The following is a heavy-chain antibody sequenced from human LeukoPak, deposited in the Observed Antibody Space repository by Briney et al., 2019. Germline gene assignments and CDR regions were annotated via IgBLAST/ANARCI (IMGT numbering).Heavy chain of an antibody. CDR1: GDSISGYY. Sequence: SETLSLTCTVSGDSISGYYWSWIRQPAGKGLEWIGRIYTSGTTNYNTNYNPSLKSRVTMSVDTSKNQLSLNLSSVTAADTAVYYCARETRQGSDFWGQGTLVTVS. CDR2: IYTSGTTNYNT. V-gene: IGHV4-4*07. D-gene: IGHD1-7*01. J-gene: IGHJ4*02. CDR3: ARETRQGSDF.